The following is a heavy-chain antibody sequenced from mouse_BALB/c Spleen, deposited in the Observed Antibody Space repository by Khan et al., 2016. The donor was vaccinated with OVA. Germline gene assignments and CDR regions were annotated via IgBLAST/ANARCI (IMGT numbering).Heavy chain of an antibody. Sequence: QLEESGPGLVKPSQSLSLTCTVTGYSITTDYAWNWIRHFPGNKLEWMGFISYSGNTKYNPSLKSRISITRDTSKNQIFLQLKSVTSEDTARYYCARVYGGDFDYWGQGTTLTVAS. V-gene: IGHV3-2*02. J-gene: IGHJ2*01. D-gene: IGHD1-1*01. CDR2: ISYSGNT. CDR3: ARVYGGDFDY. CDR1: GYSITTDYA.